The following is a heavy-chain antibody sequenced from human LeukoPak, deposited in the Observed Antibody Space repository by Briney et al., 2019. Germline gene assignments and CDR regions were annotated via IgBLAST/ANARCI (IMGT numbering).Heavy chain of an antibody. CDR3: ARVYRSVSYLPDL. D-gene: IGHD5/OR15-5a*01. V-gene: IGHV4-59*01. Sequence: KPSETLSLTCTVSGGSFSNYYWSWIRQPPGKGLEWIGYIYYNESTSYNPSLKSRVTMSLDTSKKQFSLKLSSVTAADTAVYYCARVYRSVSYLPDLWGRGTLVTVSS. CDR1: GGSFSNYY. J-gene: IGHJ2*01. CDR2: IYYNEST.